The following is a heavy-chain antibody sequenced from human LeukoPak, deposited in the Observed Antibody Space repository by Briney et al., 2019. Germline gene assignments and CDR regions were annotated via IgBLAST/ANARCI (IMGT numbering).Heavy chain of an antibody. CDR3: VRDHPYAHDVVDI. Sequence: SETLSLTCTVSGGSINTFYWTWIRQPPGTGLEWIGYIYYSGSTNYNPSLKSRVTISLDASKNQFSLKLSSVTAADTAVYYCVRDHPYAHDVVDIWGQGTMVTVSS. CDR1: GGSINTFY. CDR2: IYYSGST. D-gene: IGHD2-21*01. J-gene: IGHJ3*02. V-gene: IGHV4-59*01.